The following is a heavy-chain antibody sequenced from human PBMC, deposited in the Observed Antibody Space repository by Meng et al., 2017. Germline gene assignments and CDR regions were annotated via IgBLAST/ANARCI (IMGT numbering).Heavy chain of an antibody. CDR3: ARGYCSGGSCYSNWFDP. CDR1: GESCSGYY. D-gene: IGHD2-15*01. CDR2: INHSGST. Sequence: GRVRQGGGGLLQPSETLFLPCAVSGESCSGYYWSWVRQPPGKGLEWIGEINHSGSTNYNPSLKSRVTISVDTSKNQFSLKLSSVTAADTAVYYCARGYCSGGSCYSNWFDPWGQGTLVTVSS. J-gene: IGHJ5*02. V-gene: IGHV4-34*01.